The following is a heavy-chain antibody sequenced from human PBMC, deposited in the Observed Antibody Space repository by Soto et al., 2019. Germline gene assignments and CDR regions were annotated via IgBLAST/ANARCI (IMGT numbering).Heavy chain of an antibody. J-gene: IGHJ6*02. CDR2: INHSGST. D-gene: IGHD1-26*01. V-gene: IGHV4-34*01. CDR3: ATGGGSLIYGMDV. Sequence: SETLSLTCAVYGGSFSGYYWSWIRQPPGKGLEWIGEINHSGSTNYTPSLKSRVTITVDTSKNQFSLKLSSVTAADTAVYYCATGGGSLIYGMDVWGQGTTVTVSS. CDR1: GGSFSGYY.